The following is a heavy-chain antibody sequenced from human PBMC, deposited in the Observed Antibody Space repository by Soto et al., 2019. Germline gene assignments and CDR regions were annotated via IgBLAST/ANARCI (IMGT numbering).Heavy chain of an antibody. CDR2: INWNAGST. D-gene: IGHD2-2*01. V-gene: IGHV3-20*04. J-gene: IGHJ4*02. Sequence: EVKLVESGGGVVRPGGSLRLSCAASGFTFDDYAMSWVRQGPGKGLEWVASINWNAGSTTYADSVKGRFTISRDNAKNSLYLQINSLRADDTGLYYCARCSSTSCYVLASFDYWGQGTLVTVSS. CDR3: ARCSSTSCYVLASFDY. CDR1: GFTFDDYA.